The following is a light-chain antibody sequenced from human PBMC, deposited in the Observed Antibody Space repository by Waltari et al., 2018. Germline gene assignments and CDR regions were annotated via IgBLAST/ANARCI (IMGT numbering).Light chain of an antibody. V-gene: IGKV1-33*01. CDR1: QDISTY. J-gene: IGKJ3*01. CDR3: QQYGSRPGVEFT. Sequence: DIQMTQSPSSLSASVGDRVTITCQASQDISTYLNWYQQKPGKAPKLLIYDVSNLEARGPSRFSGSGSGTHFTFSISSLEPEDVATYYCQQYGSRPGVEFTFGPGTKVEIK. CDR2: DVS.